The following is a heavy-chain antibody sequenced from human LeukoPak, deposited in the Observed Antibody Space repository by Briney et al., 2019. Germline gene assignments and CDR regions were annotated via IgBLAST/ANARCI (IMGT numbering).Heavy chain of an antibody. CDR1: GDTFSNSA. Sequence: EASVKVSCKASGDTFSNSAIVWVRQAPGQGLEWMGGIIPMFGTTRYAPKFQDRVMVTADKSTNTAYMQIYSLRYEDTAVYFCGRAEFSDMYSYVYMDVWGKGTTVTVSS. CDR2: IIPMFGTT. J-gene: IGHJ6*03. V-gene: IGHV1-69*06. D-gene: IGHD3-10*01. CDR3: GRAEFSDMYSYVYMDV.